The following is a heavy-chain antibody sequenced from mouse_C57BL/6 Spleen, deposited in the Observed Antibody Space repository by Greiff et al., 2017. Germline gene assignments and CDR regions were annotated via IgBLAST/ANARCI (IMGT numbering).Heavy chain of an antibody. D-gene: IGHD1-1*01. J-gene: IGHJ2*01. V-gene: IGHV1-39*01. CDR2: INPNYGTT. CDR3: ARGDGSSYDFDY. Sequence: VHVKQSGPELVKPGASVKISCKASGYSFTDYNMNWVKQSNGKSLEWIGVINPNYGTTSYNQKFKGKATLTVDQSSSTAYMQLNSLTSEDSAVYYCARGDGSSYDFDYWGQGTTLTVSS. CDR1: GYSFTDYN.